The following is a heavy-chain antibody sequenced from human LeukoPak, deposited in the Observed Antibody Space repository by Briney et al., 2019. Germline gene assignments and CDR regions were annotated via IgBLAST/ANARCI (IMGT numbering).Heavy chain of an antibody. Sequence: PSETLSLTCTVSGSSISSGYYYWGWIRQPPGKGLEWIGSMYHTGSTYYNPSLKSRVTKSVDTSKNQISLKLSSVTAADTAVYYCARAGDRGYSSSWYLRRWGQGTLVTVSS. V-gene: IGHV4-38-2*02. CDR2: MYHTGST. J-gene: IGHJ4*02. CDR1: GSSISSGYYY. D-gene: IGHD6-13*01. CDR3: ARAGDRGYSSSWYLRR.